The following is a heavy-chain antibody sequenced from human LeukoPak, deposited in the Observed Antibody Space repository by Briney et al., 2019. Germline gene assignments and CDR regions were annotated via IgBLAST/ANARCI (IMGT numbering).Heavy chain of an antibody. CDR3: ARVRGSYPSWYYYYYMDV. D-gene: IGHD1-26*01. Sequence: PSETLSLTCTVSGGSISSYYWSWIRQPAGKGLEWIGYIYYSGSTNYNPSLKSRVTISVDTSKNQFSLKLSSVTAADTAVYYCARVRGSYPSWYYYYYMDVWGKGTTVTVSS. CDR1: GGSISSYY. V-gene: IGHV4-59*01. CDR2: IYYSGST. J-gene: IGHJ6*03.